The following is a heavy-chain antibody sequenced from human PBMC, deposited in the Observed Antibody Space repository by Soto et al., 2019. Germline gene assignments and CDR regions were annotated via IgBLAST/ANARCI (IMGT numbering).Heavy chain of an antibody. CDR1: GFTLSAYW. Sequence: EVQLEESGGDLVQPGGSLSLSCAASGFTLSAYWMTWVRQAPGKGLEWVANINRDGSKKSYLDSVRGRFTISRDNVGNSLYLHMDSLRADDTALYYCARDVSPGSSSLYLDAFDIWGQGTMVTVSS. J-gene: IGHJ3*02. CDR2: INRDGSKK. V-gene: IGHV3-7*05. CDR3: ARDVSPGSSSLYLDAFDI. D-gene: IGHD6-13*01.